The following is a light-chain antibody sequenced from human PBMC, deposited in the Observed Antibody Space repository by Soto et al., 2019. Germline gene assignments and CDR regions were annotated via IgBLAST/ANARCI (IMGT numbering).Light chain of an antibody. CDR3: QHHG. J-gene: IGKJ4*02. V-gene: IGKV1-5*03. CDR1: QSISSW. CDR2: KAS. Sequence: DIQMTQSPSTLSASVGDRVTITCRASQSISSWLAWYQQKPGKAPKLLIYKASSLESGVPSRFSGSGSGTEFTLTISSLQPDDFATYYCQHHGFGGGTKVDIK.